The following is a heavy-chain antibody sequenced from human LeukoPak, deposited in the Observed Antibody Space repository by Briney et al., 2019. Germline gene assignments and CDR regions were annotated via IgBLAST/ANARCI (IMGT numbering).Heavy chain of an antibody. J-gene: IGHJ6*02. Sequence: SETLSLTCAVYGGAFSGYYWSWIRQPPGKGLEWIGEINHSGSTNYNPSLKSRVTISVDTSKNQFSLKLSSVTAADTAVYYCARTLRYPYYYYGMDVWGQGTTVTVSS. D-gene: IGHD3-9*01. CDR3: ARTLRYPYYYYGMDV. CDR1: GGAFSGYY. V-gene: IGHV4-34*01. CDR2: INHSGST.